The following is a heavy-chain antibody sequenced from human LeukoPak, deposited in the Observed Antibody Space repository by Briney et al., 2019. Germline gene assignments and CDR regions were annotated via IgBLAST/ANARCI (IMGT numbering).Heavy chain of an antibody. Sequence: PGGSLRLSCAASGFTFSYYGMHWVRQAPGKGLEWVAVISYDGSKKYYADSVKGRFTISRDNSKNTLYLQMNSLRAEDTAVYYCAKDLGYCSSGSCTTIDYWGQGTLVTVSS. CDR2: ISYDGSKK. CDR3: AKDLGYCSSGSCTTIDY. V-gene: IGHV3-30*18. D-gene: IGHD2-15*01. CDR1: GFTFSYYG. J-gene: IGHJ4*02.